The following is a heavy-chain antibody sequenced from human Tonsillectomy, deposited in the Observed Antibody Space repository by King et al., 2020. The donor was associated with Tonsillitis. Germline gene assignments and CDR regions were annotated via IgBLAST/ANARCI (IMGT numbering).Heavy chain of an antibody. Sequence: VQLQESGPGLVKPSQTLSLTCTVSGGSISGGAPYWSWIRQPPGKGLEWIGYIYDSENTYYNPSLKSRLTISIDTSENQFSLKLSSVTAADTAVYYCGRYEGGVFDSWGQGTLATVSS. CDR3: GRYEGGVFDS. D-gene: IGHD2-15*01. J-gene: IGHJ5*01. CDR1: GGSISGGAPY. V-gene: IGHV4-31*03. CDR2: IYDSENT.